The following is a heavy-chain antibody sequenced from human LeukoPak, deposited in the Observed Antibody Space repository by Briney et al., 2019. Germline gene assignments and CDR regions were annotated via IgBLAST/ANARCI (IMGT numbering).Heavy chain of an antibody. CDR3: ARVVPYYDILTGYYPHQRDYYYYGMDV. V-gene: IGHV1-18*01. Sequence: ASVKVSCKASGYTFTSYGISWVRQAPGQGLEWMGWISVYNGNTNYAQKLQGRVTMTTDTSTSTAYMELRSLRSDDTAVYYCARVVPYYDILTGYYPHQRDYYYYGMDVWGQGTTVTVSS. CDR2: ISVYNGNT. CDR1: GYTFTSYG. J-gene: IGHJ6*02. D-gene: IGHD3-9*01.